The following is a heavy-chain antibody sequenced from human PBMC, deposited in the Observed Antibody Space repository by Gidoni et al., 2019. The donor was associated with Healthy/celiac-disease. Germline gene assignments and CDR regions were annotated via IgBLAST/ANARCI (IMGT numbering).Heavy chain of an antibody. J-gene: IGHJ4*02. Sequence: EVQLVESGGGLVQRGRSLRLSCAASGFTFDDYAMHWVRHAPGKGLELVSGISWNSGSIGYADSVKGRFTISRDNAKNSLYLQMNSLRAEDTALYYCARASIAARSFDYWGQGTLVTVSS. V-gene: IGHV3-9*01. CDR3: ARASIAARSFDY. CDR1: GFTFDDYA. CDR2: ISWNSGSI. D-gene: IGHD6-6*01.